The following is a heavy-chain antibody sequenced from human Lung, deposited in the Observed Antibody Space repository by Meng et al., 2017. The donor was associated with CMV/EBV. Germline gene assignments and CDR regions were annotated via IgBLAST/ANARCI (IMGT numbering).Heavy chain of an antibody. V-gene: IGHV1-69*10. Sequence: SVKVSCKASGGTFSSYAISWVRQAPGQGLEWMGGIIPILGIANYAQKFQGRVTITADKSTSTAYMELSSLRSEDTVVYYCARVLGRYCSSTSCLWGYYFDYWGQGTLVTGSS. CDR3: ARVLGRYCSSTSCLWGYYFDY. D-gene: IGHD2-2*01. CDR1: GGTFSSYA. J-gene: IGHJ4*02. CDR2: IIPILGIA.